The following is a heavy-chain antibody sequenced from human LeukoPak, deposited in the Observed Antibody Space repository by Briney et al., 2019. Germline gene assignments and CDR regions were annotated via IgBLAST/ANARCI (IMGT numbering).Heavy chain of an antibody. Sequence: PSETLSLTCTVSGDSISSSYWSWIRQPAGKGLEWIGRIYTSGSTNYNPSLKSRVTMSVDTSKNQFSLKLSSVTAADTAVYYCARDPLAVAGISPNWFDPWGQGTLVTVSS. CDR2: IYTSGST. CDR1: GDSISSSY. D-gene: IGHD6-19*01. CDR3: ARDPLAVAGISPNWFDP. J-gene: IGHJ5*02. V-gene: IGHV4-4*07.